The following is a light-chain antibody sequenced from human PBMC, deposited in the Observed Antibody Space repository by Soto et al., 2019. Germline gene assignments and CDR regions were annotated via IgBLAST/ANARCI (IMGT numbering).Light chain of an antibody. CDR3: HQYNGWPRT. CDR1: QSVGNN. J-gene: IGKJ1*01. CDR2: GPS. Sequence: EIMMTQSPATLSVSPGERATLSCRASQSVGNNLAWYQQKPGQAPRLLIYGPSTRAGGVPARFSGGGSGTEFTLTITSLQSEDFAVYYCHQYNGWPRTFGQGTKVDIK. V-gene: IGKV3-15*01.